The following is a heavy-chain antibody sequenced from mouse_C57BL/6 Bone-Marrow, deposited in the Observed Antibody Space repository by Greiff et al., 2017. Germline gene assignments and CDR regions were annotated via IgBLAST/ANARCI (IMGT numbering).Heavy chain of an antibody. D-gene: IGHD2-2*01. CDR2: ISDGGSYT. Sequence: DVHLVESGGGLVKPGGSLKLSCAASGFTFSSYAMSWVRQTPEKRLEWVATISDGGSYTYYPDNVKGRFTISRDNAKNNLYLQMIHLKSEDTAMYYCARGGYGYPAWFAYWGQGTLVTVSA. CDR3: ARGGYGYPAWFAY. J-gene: IGHJ3*01. CDR1: GFTFSSYA. V-gene: IGHV5-4*01.